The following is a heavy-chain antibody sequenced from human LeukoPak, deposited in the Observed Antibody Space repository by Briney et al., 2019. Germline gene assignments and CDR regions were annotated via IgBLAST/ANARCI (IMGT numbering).Heavy chain of an antibody. J-gene: IGHJ4*02. CDR1: GFTFSSYG. V-gene: IGHV3-33*06. CDR2: IWYDGSNK. CDR3: AKEGGSSFTAHWDY. D-gene: IGHD3-10*01. Sequence: GGSLRLSCAASGFTFSSYGMHWVRQAPGKGLEWVAVIWYDGSNKYYADSVKGRFTISRDNSKNTLYLQMNSLRAEDTAVYYCAKEGGSSFTAHWDYWGQGTLVTVSS.